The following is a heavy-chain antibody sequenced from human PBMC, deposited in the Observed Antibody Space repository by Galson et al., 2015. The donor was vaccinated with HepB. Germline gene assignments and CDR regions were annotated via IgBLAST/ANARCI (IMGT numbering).Heavy chain of an antibody. CDR3: ARLQGSSSWYHYWYFDL. D-gene: IGHD6-13*01. CDR2: IYPGDSDT. CDR1: GYSFTSYW. J-gene: IGHJ2*01. V-gene: IGHV5-51*01. Sequence: QSGAEVKKPGESLKISCKGSGYSFTSYWIGWVRQMPGKGLEWMGIIYPGDSDTRYSPSFQGQVTISADKSISTAYLQWSSLKASDTAMYYCARLQGSSSWYHYWYFDLWGRGTLVTVSS.